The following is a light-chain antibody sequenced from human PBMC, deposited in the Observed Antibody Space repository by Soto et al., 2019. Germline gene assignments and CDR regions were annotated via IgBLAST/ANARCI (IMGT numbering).Light chain of an antibody. V-gene: IGKV3-15*01. J-gene: IGKJ1*01. CDR1: QSVNIN. Sequence: EIVMTQSPATLSASPGERATLSCRASQSVNINLAWYQQKPGQAPRLLIHGAPTRATGFPGRFSGSGSGTDFTLTISSLQSEDFAVYYCQQYNNWPWTFGQGTKVDIK. CDR2: GAP. CDR3: QQYNNWPWT.